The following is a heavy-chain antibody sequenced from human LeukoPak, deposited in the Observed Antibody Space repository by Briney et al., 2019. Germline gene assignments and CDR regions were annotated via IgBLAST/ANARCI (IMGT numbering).Heavy chain of an antibody. D-gene: IGHD3-22*01. V-gene: IGHV4-59*08. CDR2: IYYSGST. J-gene: IGHJ4*02. Sequence: SETLSLTCTVSGGSISSYYWSWIRQPPGKGLEWIGYIYYSGSTNYNPSLKSRVTISVDTSKNQFSLKLSSVTAADTAVYYCARDAYYDSSGYPDYWGQGTLVTVSS. CDR1: GGSISSYY. CDR3: ARDAYYDSSGYPDY.